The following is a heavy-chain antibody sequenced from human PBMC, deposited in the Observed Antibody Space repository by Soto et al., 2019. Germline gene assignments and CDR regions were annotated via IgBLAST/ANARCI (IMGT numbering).Heavy chain of an antibody. CDR2: INPNSGGT. J-gene: IGHJ4*02. D-gene: IGHD6-19*01. V-gene: IGHV1-2*04. CDR1: GYTFTGYY. CDR3: ARSHSSGWYYFDY. Sequence: ASVKVSCKASGYTFTGYYMHWVRQAPGQGLEWMGWINPNSGGTNYAQKFQGWVTMTRDTSISTAYMELSRLRSDDTAVYYCARSHSSGWYYFDYWGQGTLVTVYS.